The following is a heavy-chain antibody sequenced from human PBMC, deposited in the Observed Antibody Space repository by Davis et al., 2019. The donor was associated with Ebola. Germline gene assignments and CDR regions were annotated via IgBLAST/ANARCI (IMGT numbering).Heavy chain of an antibody. J-gene: IGHJ4*02. V-gene: IGHV3-7*01. D-gene: IGHD3-10*01. CDR2: IKQDGSEK. CDR1: GFTFSSYW. CDR3: ARFYGSGSSWGY. Sequence: GESLKISCAASGFTFSSYWMSWVRQAPGKGLEWVANIKQDGSEKYYVDSVKGRFTISRDNAKNSLYLQMNSLRAEDTAVYYCARFYGSGSSWGYWGQGTLVTVSS.